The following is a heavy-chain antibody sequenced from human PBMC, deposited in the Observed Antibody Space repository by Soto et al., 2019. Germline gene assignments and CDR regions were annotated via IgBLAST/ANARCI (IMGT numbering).Heavy chain of an antibody. CDR3: AGGQIGRGGGYFDY. CDR1: GFTFSSYE. CDR2: ISSSGSTI. D-gene: IGHD3-16*01. Sequence: EVQLVESGGGLVQPGGSLRLSCAASGFTFSSYEMNWVRQAPGKGLEWVSYISSSGSTIYYADSVKGRFTISRDNAKTSLKLEKNTLRVEATAVSYGAGGQIGRGGGYFDYWGQETLVTVSS. J-gene: IGHJ4*02. V-gene: IGHV3-48*03.